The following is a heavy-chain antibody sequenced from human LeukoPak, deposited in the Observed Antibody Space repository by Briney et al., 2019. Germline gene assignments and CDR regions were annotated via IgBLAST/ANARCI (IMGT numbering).Heavy chain of an antibody. CDR2: INPNSGGT. J-gene: IGHJ5*02. Sequence: ASVKLSCKASGSTFTGHYMHWVRQAPGQGLGWMGWINPNSGGTKYAQKFQGRVTLTRDTSISTAYMELSRLRCDDTAVYYCARSYDFWSGPPFDPWGQGTLVTVSS. CDR1: GSTFTGHY. V-gene: IGHV1-2*02. D-gene: IGHD3-3*01. CDR3: ARSYDFWSGPPFDP.